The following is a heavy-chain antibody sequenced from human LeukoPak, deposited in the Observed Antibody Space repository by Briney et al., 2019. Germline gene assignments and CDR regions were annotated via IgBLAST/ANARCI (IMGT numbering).Heavy chain of an antibody. J-gene: IGHJ4*02. V-gene: IGHV3-11*01. CDR2: ISSSGSTI. Sequence: GGSLRLSCAASGFTFSDYYMSWIRQAPGKGLEWVSYISSSGSTIYYADSVKGRFTISRDNAKNSLYLQMNSLRAEDTAVYYCASQKSPAHGCSSTSCNGFDYWAREPWSPSPQ. D-gene: IGHD2-2*01. CDR1: GFTFSDYY. CDR3: ASQKSPAHGCSSTSCNGFDY.